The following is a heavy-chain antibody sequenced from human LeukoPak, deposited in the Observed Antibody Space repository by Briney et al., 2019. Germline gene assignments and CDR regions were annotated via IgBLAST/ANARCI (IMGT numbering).Heavy chain of an antibody. J-gene: IGHJ4*02. Sequence: GGSLRLSCAASGFTFSIYGMSWVRQAPGKGPEWVSTISDSGGSTYYADSVKGRFTISRDNAKNSLYLQMNSLRAEDTALYYCAKDSSSSWYYFDYWGQGTLVTVSS. CDR2: ISDSGGST. CDR1: GFTFSIYG. CDR3: AKDSSSSWYYFDY. D-gene: IGHD6-13*01. V-gene: IGHV3-23*01.